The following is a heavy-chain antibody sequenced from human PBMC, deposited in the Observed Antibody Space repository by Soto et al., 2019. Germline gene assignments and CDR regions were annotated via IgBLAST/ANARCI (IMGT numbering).Heavy chain of an antibody. CDR2: INAGNGNT. V-gene: IGHV1-3*01. CDR1: GYTFTSYA. J-gene: IGHJ4*02. CDR3: ARVTGYYAPDY. D-gene: IGHD3-9*01. Sequence: QVQLVQSGAEVKKPGASVKGSCKASGYTFTSYAMHWVRQAPGQRLEWMGWINAGNGNTKYSQKFQGRVTITRDTSASTAYMELSSLRSEDTAVYYCARVTGYYAPDYWGQGTLVTVSS.